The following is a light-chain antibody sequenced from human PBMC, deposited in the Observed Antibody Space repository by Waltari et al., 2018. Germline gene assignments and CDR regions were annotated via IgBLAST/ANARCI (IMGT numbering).Light chain of an antibody. Sequence: QPVLTQPLSVSGAPGQRVTISCPERRSNIGAQYDVHWSRQLPGTAPKLPSYGHNTRPAGVPDRFSGSRSGTSASRAITGLQAEDDADYYCQSYDSGLSGWVFGGGTKLTVL. CDR1: RSNIGAQYD. CDR3: QSYDSGLSGWV. CDR2: GHN. V-gene: IGLV1-40*01. J-gene: IGLJ3*02.